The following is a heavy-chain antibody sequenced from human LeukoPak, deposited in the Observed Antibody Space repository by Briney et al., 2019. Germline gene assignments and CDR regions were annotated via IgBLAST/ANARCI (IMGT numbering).Heavy chain of an antibody. CDR2: IYWDDDK. CDR3: AHRRVRYDELGNYFDY. Sequence: SGPTLVKPTQTLALSCAFSGFSLSTSGVGVGWIRQPPGKALEWLALIYWDDDKRYSPSLKSRLTITKDTSKNQVVLTMTNMDPVDTSTYYCAHRRVRYDELGNYFDYWGQGTLVTVSS. J-gene: IGHJ4*02. D-gene: IGHD1-14*01. V-gene: IGHV2-5*02. CDR1: GFSLSTSGVG.